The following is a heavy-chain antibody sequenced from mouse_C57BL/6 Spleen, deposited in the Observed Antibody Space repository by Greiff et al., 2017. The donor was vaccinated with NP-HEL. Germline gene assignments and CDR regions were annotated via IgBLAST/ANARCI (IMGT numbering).Heavy chain of an antibody. J-gene: IGHJ3*01. Sequence: VQLVESGPGLVQPSQSLSITCTVSGFSLTSYGVHWVRQSPGKGLEWLGVIWSGGSTDYNAAFISRLSISKDNSKSQVFFKMNSLQADDTAIYYCASLGSSWFAYWGQGTLVTVSA. V-gene: IGHV2-2*01. CDR2: IWSGGST. CDR3: ASLGSSWFAY. CDR1: GFSLTSYG. D-gene: IGHD1-1*01.